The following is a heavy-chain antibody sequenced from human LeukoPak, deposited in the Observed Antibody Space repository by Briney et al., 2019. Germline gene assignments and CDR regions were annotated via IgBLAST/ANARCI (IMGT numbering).Heavy chain of an antibody. CDR3: ARGRGSGWYSDY. CDR1: GYTFTGYY. J-gene: IGHJ4*02. Sequence: GASVKVSCKASGYTFTGYYIHWVRQAPGQGLEWMGRIDPNSGGTNYAQKFQGWVTMTRDTSISTAYMELSRLRSDDTAVYYCARGRGSGWYSDYWGQGTLVTVSS. V-gene: IGHV1-2*04. CDR2: IDPNSGGT. D-gene: IGHD6-19*01.